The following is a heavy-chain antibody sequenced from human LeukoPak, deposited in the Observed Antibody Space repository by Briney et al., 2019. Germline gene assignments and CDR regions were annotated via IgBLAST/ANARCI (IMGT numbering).Heavy chain of an antibody. J-gene: IGHJ6*03. V-gene: IGHV4-4*08. Sequence: SETLSLTCTVSGGSLRSYYWSWIRQPPGKGLEWIGRIYTSGSTNYNPSLKSRVTISVDTSKNQFSLKLSSVTAADTAVYYCAGSYTYYYYMDVWGKGTTVTISS. CDR1: GGSLRSYY. CDR3: AGSYTYYYYMDV. CDR2: IYTSGST.